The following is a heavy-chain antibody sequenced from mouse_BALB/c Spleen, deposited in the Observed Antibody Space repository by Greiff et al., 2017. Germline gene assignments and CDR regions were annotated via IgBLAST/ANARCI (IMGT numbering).Heavy chain of an antibody. CDR3: ARDQNYGSSYEAMDY. D-gene: IGHD1-1*01. CDR1: GFSLTSYG. J-gene: IGHJ4*01. CDR2: IWAGGST. V-gene: IGHV2-9*02. Sequence: QVTLKESGPGLVAPSQSLSITCTVSGFSLTSYGVHWVRQPPGKGLEWLGVIWAGGSTNYNSALMSRLSISKDNSKSQVFLKMNSLQTDDTAMYYCARDQNYGSSYEAMDYWGQGTSVTVSS.